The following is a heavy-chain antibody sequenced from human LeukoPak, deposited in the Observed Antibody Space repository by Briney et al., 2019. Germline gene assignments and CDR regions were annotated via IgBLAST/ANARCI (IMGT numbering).Heavy chain of an antibody. CDR2: IIPIFGTA. D-gene: IGHD3-10*02. V-gene: IGHV1-69*13. Sequence: GASVKVSCKASGGTFISYAISWVRQAPGQGLEWMGGIIPIFGTANYAQKFQGRVTITADESTSTAYMELSSLRSEDTAVYYCARGTTHIFGETPYYFDYWGQGTLVTVSS. CDR3: ARGTTHIFGETPYYFDY. J-gene: IGHJ4*02. CDR1: GGTFISYA.